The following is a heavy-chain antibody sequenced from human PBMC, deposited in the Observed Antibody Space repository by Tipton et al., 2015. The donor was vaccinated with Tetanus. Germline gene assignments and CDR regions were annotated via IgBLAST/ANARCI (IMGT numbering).Heavy chain of an antibody. J-gene: IGHJ4*02. Sequence: TLSLTCTVSGASITTYHWSWLRQTPGRGLEWIGHIYYTGATSYNSSLQSRVTLSIDTSKNQFSLKMTSVTAADTAVYYCARVLPVNRAGWGQGTLVTVSS. V-gene: IGHV4-59*01. D-gene: IGHD4-17*01. CDR1: GASITTYH. CDR2: IYYTGAT. CDR3: ARVLPVNRAG.